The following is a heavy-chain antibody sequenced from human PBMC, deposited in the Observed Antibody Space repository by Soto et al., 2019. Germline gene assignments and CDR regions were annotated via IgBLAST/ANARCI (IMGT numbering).Heavy chain of an antibody. CDR1: GYTFTSYG. D-gene: IGHD6-19*01. CDR2: ISAYNGNT. Sequence: ASVKVSCKASGYTFTSYGISWVRQAPGQGLEWMGWISAYNGNTNYAQKLQGRVTMTTDTSTGTAYMELRSLRSDDTAVYYCAREGQWLVPWYFDYWGQGTLVTVSS. J-gene: IGHJ4*02. CDR3: AREGQWLVPWYFDY. V-gene: IGHV1-18*01.